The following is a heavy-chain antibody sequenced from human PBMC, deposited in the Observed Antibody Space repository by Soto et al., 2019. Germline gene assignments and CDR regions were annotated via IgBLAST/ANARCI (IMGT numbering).Heavy chain of an antibody. CDR1: GGSISSSNW. D-gene: IGHD5-12*01. V-gene: IGHV4-4*02. CDR2: IYHSGST. CDR3: VREAYIGYGHAIDH. Sequence: SETLSLTCAVSGGSISSSNWWSWVRQPPGKGLEWIGEIYHSGSTYYNPSLKSRVTISVDKSKNQFSLRLTSVTAADTAIYYCVREAYIGYGHAIDHWGQGTLVTVSS. J-gene: IGHJ4*02.